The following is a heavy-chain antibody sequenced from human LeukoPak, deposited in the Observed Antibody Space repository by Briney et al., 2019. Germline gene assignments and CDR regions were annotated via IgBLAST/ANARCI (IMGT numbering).Heavy chain of an antibody. J-gene: IGHJ6*03. CDR1: GFTFSSYA. V-gene: IGHV3-23*01. CDR3: AKVSVRGGVPLWGYYYYMDV. D-gene: IGHD3-16*01. Sequence: HAGGSLRLSCAASGFTFSSYAMSWVRQAPGKGLEWVSAISGSGGSTYYADSVEGRFTISRDNSKNTPYLQMNSLRAEDTAVYYCAKVSVRGGVPLWGYYYYMDVWGKGTTVTISS. CDR2: ISGSGGST.